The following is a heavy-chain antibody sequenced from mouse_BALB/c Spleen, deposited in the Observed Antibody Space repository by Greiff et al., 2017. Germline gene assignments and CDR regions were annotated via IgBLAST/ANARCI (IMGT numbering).Heavy chain of an antibody. D-gene: IGHD1-1*01. CDR3: ARYYGYAMDY. Sequence: VQLQQPGAELVKPGASVKLSCKASGYTFTSYWMHWVKQRPGQGLEWIGEIDPSDSYTNYNQKFKGKATLTVDKSSSTAYMQLSSLTSEDSAVYYCARYYGYAMDYWGQGTSVTVSS. CDR1: GYTFTSYW. CDR2: IDPSDSYT. V-gene: IGHV1-69*02. J-gene: IGHJ4*01.